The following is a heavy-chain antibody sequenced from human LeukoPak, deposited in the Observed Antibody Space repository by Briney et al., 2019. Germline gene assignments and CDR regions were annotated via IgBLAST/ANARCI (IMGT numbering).Heavy chain of an antibody. CDR2: IIPIFGTA. V-gene: IGHV1-69*05. CDR1: GGTFSSYA. CDR3: ARGNCGGDCSYYYYYYMDV. D-gene: IGHD2-21*02. J-gene: IGHJ6*03. Sequence: GASVKVSCKASGGTFSSYAISWVRQAPGQGLEWMGGIIPIFGTANYAQKFQGRVTITTDESTSTAYMELSSLRSEDTAVYYCARGNCGGDCSYYYYYYMDVWGKGTTVTVSS.